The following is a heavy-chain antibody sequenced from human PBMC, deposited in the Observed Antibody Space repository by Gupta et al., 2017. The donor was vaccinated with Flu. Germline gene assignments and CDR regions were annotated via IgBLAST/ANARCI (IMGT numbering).Heavy chain of an antibody. CDR3: AKDGRGESNIYGMNV. CDR1: YG. CDR2: ISHDGSSK. V-gene: IGHV3-30*18. D-gene: IGHD3-10*01. J-gene: IGHJ6*02. Sequence: YGMHWVRQAPGKGLEGVAVISHDGSSKDYEESVEGRFTISRENAKNTLDLQMNSLRAEDTAVFFCAKDGRGESNIYGMNVGGPGTTVIVSS.